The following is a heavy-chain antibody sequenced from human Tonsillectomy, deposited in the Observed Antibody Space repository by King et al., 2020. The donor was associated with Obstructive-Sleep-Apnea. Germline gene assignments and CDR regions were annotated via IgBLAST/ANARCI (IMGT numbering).Heavy chain of an antibody. Sequence: EVQLVESGGGLVKPGGSLRLSCAASGFTFSSYSMNWVRQAPGKGLEWVSSISSSSSYIYYADSVKGRFTISRDNAKNSLSLQMNSLRAEDTAVYYCAREDIAAAGIYYFDYWGQGTLVTVSS. CDR1: GFTFSSYS. V-gene: IGHV3-21*01. CDR3: AREDIAAAGIYYFDY. D-gene: IGHD6-13*01. J-gene: IGHJ4*02. CDR2: ISSSSSYI.